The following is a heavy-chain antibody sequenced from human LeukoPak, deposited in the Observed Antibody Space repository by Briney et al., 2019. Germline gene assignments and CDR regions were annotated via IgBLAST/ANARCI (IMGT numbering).Heavy chain of an antibody. V-gene: IGHV3-30*03. Sequence: PGRSLRLSCAASGFTFSSYGMHWVRQAPGKGLEWVAVISYDGSNKYYADSVKGRFTISRDNSKNTLYLQMNSLRDEDTAVYYCAREASLRWGQGTLVTVSS. CDR3: AREASLR. CDR2: ISYDGSNK. D-gene: IGHD3-16*01. CDR1: GFTFSSYG. J-gene: IGHJ4*02.